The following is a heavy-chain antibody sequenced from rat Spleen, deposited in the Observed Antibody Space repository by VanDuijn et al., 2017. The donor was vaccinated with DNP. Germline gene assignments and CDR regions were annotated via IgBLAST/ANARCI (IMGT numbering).Heavy chain of an antibody. CDR2: ISAGGNT. CDR3: TRLYSSYDY. CDR1: GFSLTSYT. Sequence: QVQLKESGPGLVQPAQTLSLTCTVSGFSLTSYTITWVRQPPGKGLEWIAAISAGGNTYFNSALKSRLSISRDTSKSQVFLKISSLQSEDTAMYFCTRLYSSYDYWGQGVMVTVSS. D-gene: IGHD1-2*01. V-gene: IGHV2-6*01. J-gene: IGHJ2*01.